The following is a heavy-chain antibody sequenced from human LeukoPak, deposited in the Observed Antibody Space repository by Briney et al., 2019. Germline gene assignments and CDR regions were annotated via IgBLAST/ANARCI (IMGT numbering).Heavy chain of an antibody. CDR3: ARGHYGSGSYDYGLHDY. V-gene: IGHV3-21*01. CDR1: GFTFSSYS. D-gene: IGHD3-10*01. J-gene: IGHJ4*02. CDR2: ISSSSSYI. Sequence: PGGSLRLSCAASGFTFSSYSMNWVRQAPGKGLEWVSSISSSSSYIYYADSVKGRFTISRDNAKNSLYLQMNSLRAEDTAVYYCARGHYGSGSYDYGLHDYWGQGTLVTVSS.